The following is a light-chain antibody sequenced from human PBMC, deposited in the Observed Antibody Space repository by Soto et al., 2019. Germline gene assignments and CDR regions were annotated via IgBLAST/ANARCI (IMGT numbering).Light chain of an antibody. CDR1: SSDVGIYNY. CDR2: EVT. Sequence: QSALTQPASVSGSPGQSIAISCTGSSSDVGIYNYVSWYQQHPGKVPKLIIYEVTKRPSGVSNRFSGSQSGNTASLTISGLQAEDAADYYCSSYTTSSTRVFGTGTKVTVL. CDR3: SSYTTSSTRV. J-gene: IGLJ1*01. V-gene: IGLV2-14*01.